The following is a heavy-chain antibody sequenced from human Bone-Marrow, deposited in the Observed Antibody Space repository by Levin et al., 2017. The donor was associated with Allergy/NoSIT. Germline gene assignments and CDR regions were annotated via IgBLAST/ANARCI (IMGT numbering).Heavy chain of an antibody. J-gene: IGHJ6*02. CDR3: ARGQANTGRSLGGTARYYYGMDV. D-gene: IGHD3-16*01. Sequence: PGGSLRLSCAASGLTFSSYGMHWVRQAPGKGLEWVAVIWYDGSNKYYADSVKGRFTISRDNSKNTLYLQMNSLRAEDTAVYYCARGQANTGRSLGGTARYYYGMDVWGQGTTVTVSS. CDR1: GLTFSSYG. CDR2: IWYDGSNK. V-gene: IGHV3-33*01.